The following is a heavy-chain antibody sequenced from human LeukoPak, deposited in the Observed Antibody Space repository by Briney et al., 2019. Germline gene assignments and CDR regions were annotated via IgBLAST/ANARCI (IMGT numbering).Heavy chain of an antibody. J-gene: IGHJ6*02. Sequence: PSETLSLTCSVSGRFISSGGYYWSWIRQHPGKGLEWIGYIDFSGSTYYNPSLNSRVTISVDTSKNQFSLKLSSVTAADTAVYYCADSYGDRNYYYGMDVWGHGTTVTVSS. CDR2: IDFSGST. D-gene: IGHD4-17*01. CDR1: GRFISSGGYY. V-gene: IGHV4-31*03. CDR3: ADSYGDRNYYYGMDV.